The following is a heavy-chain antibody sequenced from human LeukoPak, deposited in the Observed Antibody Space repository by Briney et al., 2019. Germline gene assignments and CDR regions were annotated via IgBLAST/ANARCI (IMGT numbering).Heavy chain of an antibody. CDR2: NYYSGST. CDR3: AVNSGSSDLEYYFDY. J-gene: IGHJ4*02. V-gene: IGHV4-59*12. D-gene: IGHD1-26*01. Sequence: SSETLSLTCTVSGGSISSYYWSWIRQPPGKGLEWIGYNYYSGSTNYNPSLKSRVTISVDTSKNQFSLKLSSVTAADTAVYYCAVNSGSSDLEYYFDYWGQGTLVTVSS. CDR1: GGSISSYY.